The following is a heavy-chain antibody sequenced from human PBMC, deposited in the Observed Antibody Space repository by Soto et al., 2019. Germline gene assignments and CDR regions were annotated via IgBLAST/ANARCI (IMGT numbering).Heavy chain of an antibody. D-gene: IGHD3-10*01. Sequence: GGSLRLSCAASGFTFSSFGVHWVRQAPGKGLEWVAVIWNDGNNRRYGDSVRGRFTVSSDNSKNTVYLQMDSLRVEDTAMYYCARDRELGRTSPYFDFWGQGTLVTV. CDR3: ARDRELGRTSPYFDF. CDR1: GFTFSSFG. CDR2: IWNDGNNR. V-gene: IGHV3-33*01. J-gene: IGHJ4*02.